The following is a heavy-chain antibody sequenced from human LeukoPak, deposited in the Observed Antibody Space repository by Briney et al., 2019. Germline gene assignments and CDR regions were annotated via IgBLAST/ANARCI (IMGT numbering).Heavy chain of an antibody. D-gene: IGHD3-10*01. J-gene: IGHJ3*02. Sequence: GGSLRLSCVASGFTLSSYGMHWVRQAPGKGLGWVAVIWYDGSNKYYADSVKGRFTISRDNSKNTLVLQMNSLRAEDTAVYYCARDRGKLPLNDAFDIWGQGTMVTVSS. V-gene: IGHV3-33*01. CDR3: ARDRGKLPLNDAFDI. CDR1: GFTLSSYG. CDR2: IWYDGSNK.